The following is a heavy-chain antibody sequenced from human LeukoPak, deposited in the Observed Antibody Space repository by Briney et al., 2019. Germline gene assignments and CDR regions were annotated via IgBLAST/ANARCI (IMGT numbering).Heavy chain of an antibody. CDR1: GFTFSSYG. CDR2: IRYDGSNK. CDR3: AKAGGREPDY. Sequence: PGGSLRLSCAASGFTFSSYGMHWVRQAPGKGLGWVAFIRYDGSNKYYADSMKGRFTISRDNSKNTLYLQMNSLRAEDTAVYYCAKAGGREPDYWGQGTLVTVSS. V-gene: IGHV3-30*02. D-gene: IGHD1-26*01. J-gene: IGHJ4*02.